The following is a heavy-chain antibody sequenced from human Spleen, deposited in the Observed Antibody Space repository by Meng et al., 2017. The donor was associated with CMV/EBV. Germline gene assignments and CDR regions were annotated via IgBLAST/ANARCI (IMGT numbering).Heavy chain of an antibody. V-gene: IGHV1-46*01. CDR1: GYTFISHY. J-gene: IGHJ4*02. D-gene: IGHD6-13*01. Sequence: ASVKVSCKASGYTFISHYMHWVRQGPGQGFEWMGLVNPSGGSTSYAQKFQGRVTMTRDTSTRTVYMELSSLRSDDTAVYYCARETMYSNSPGIRQDFDYWGQGTLVTVSS. CDR3: ARETMYSNSPGIRQDFDY. CDR2: VNPSGGST.